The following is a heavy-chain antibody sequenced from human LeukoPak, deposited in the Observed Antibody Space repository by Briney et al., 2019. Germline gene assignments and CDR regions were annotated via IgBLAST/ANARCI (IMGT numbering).Heavy chain of an antibody. CDR2: IIPTLGIA. D-gene: IGHD3-22*01. CDR3: AASTYYYDSSGYYYVDY. V-gene: IGHV1-69*02. CDR1: GGTFSSYT. J-gene: IGHJ4*02. Sequence: ASVKVSCKASGGTFSSYTISWVRQAPGQGLEWMGRIIPTLGIANYAQKFQGRVTITADKSTSTAYMELSSLRSEDTAVYYCAASTYYYDSSGYYYVDYWGQGTLVTVSS.